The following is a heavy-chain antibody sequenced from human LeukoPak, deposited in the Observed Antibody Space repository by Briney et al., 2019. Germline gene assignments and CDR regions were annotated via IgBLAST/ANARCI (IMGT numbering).Heavy chain of an antibody. CDR1: GYTFTGYY. V-gene: IGHV1-2*02. D-gene: IGHD2-2*01. CDR2: INPNSGGT. J-gene: IGHJ3*02. CDR3: ATVVPADLDAFDI. Sequence: ASVKVSCKASGYTFTGYYMHWVRQAPGQGLEWMRWINPNSGGTNYAQKFQGRVTMTRDTSNSTAHMELSRLRSDDTGVYYCATVVPADLDAFDIWGQGTMVTVSS.